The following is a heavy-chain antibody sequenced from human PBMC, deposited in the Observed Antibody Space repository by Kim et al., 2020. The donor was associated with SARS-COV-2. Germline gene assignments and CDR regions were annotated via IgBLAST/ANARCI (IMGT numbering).Heavy chain of an antibody. V-gene: IGHV1-69*13. D-gene: IGHD3-10*01. CDR2: IIPIFGTA. CDR1: GGTFSSYA. CDR3: ADPRGYYGSGSYSRIGMDV. J-gene: IGHJ6*02. Sequence: SVKVSCKASGGTFSSYAISWVRQAPGQGLEWMGGIIPIFGTANYAQKFQGRVTINADESTSTAYMELSSLRPEDTAVYYCADPRGYYGSGSYSRIGMDVWGQETTVTVSS.